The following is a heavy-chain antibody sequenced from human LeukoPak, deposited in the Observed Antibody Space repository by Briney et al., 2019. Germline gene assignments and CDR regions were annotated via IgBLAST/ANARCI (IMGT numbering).Heavy chain of an antibody. Sequence: GGSLRLSCAASGLTFSDYWMHWVRQAPGKGLVWVSRINSVGSSTSYADSVKGRFTISRDNAKNSLYLQMNSLRAEDTAVYYCARDYVGVAARPFDYWGQGTLVTVSS. D-gene: IGHD6-6*01. J-gene: IGHJ4*02. CDR3: ARDYVGVAARPFDY. CDR2: INSVGSST. V-gene: IGHV3-74*01. CDR1: GLTFSDYW.